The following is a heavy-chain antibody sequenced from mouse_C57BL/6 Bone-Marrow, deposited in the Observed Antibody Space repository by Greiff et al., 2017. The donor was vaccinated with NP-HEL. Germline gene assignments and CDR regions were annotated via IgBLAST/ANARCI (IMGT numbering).Heavy chain of an antibody. D-gene: IGHD1-1*01. Sequence: EVQLVESGGDLVKPGGSLKLSCAASGFTFSSYGMSWVRQTPDKRLEWVATISSGGSYTYYPDSVKGRFTISRDNAKNTLYLQMSSLKSEDTAMYYCARLTTIITTVVAKDYWGQGTSVTVSS. CDR2: ISSGGSYT. J-gene: IGHJ4*01. CDR3: ARLTTIITTVVAKDY. CDR1: GFTFSSYG. V-gene: IGHV5-6*01.